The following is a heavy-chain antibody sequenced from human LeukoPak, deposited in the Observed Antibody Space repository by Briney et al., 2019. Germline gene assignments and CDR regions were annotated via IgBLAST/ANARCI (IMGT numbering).Heavy chain of an antibody. V-gene: IGHV3-30*03. D-gene: IGHD4-17*01. CDR2: IVYDGSDK. Sequence: AGGSLRLSCATSGFTFSTYGMHWVRQAPGKGLEWVAVIVYDGSDKYYADSVKGRFTISRDNSKNTLYLEMNSLRSEDTAVYYCARDEDDYGDWIGFDPWGQGTLVTVSS. CDR1: GFTFSTYG. CDR3: ARDEDDYGDWIGFDP. J-gene: IGHJ5*02.